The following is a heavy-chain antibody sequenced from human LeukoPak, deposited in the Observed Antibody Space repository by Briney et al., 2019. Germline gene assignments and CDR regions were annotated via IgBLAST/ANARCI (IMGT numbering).Heavy chain of an antibody. V-gene: IGHV3-64D*06. D-gene: IGHD6-19*01. J-gene: IGHJ4*02. CDR1: GFTFSYYS. Sequence: GGSLRLSCAASGFTFSYYSMSWVRQAPGKGLEYVSAISSNGGSTYYADSVKGRFTISRDNSKNTLYLQMSSLRAEDTAVYYCVKVAGYSSGFDYWGQGTLVTVSS. CDR2: ISSNGGST. CDR3: VKVAGYSSGFDY.